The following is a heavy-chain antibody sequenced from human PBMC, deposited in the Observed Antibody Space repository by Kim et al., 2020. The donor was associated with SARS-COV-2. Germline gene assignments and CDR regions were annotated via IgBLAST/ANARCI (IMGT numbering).Heavy chain of an antibody. CDR3: ARPAEEQWLVPSNWFDP. CDR2: INTNTGNP. CDR1: GYTFTSYA. V-gene: IGHV7-4-1*02. D-gene: IGHD6-19*01. J-gene: IGHJ5*02. Sequence: ASVKVSCKASGYTFTSYAMNLVRQAPGQGLEWMGWINTNTGNPTYAQGFTGRFVFSLDTSVSTAYLQISSLKAEDTAVYYCARPAEEQWLVPSNWFDPWGQGTLVTVSS.